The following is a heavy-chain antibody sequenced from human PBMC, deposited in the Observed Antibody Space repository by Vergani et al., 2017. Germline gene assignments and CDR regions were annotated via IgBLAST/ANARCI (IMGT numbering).Heavy chain of an antibody. CDR2: INHSGST. D-gene: IGHD3-22*01. CDR1: GGSFSGYY. Sequence: QVQLQQWGAGLLKPSETLSLTCAVYGGSFSGYYWSWIRQPPGQGLEWIGEINHSGSTNYNPSLKSRVTISVDTSKNQFPLKLNSVTAADTAVYYCARGINYYDSSGYYSYYYYXMDVWGKGTTVTVSS. J-gene: IGHJ6*03. V-gene: IGHV4-34*01. CDR3: ARGINYYDSSGYYSYYYYXMDV.